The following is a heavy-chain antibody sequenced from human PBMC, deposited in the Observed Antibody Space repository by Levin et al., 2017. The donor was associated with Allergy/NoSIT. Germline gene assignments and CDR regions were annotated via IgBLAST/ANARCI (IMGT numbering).Heavy chain of an antibody. D-gene: IGHD1-26*01. V-gene: IGHV3-9*01. CDR3: ATNSAYRGGY. J-gene: IGHJ4*02. Sequence: SGGSLRLSCTASGFTFDDYAMHWVRQVPGRGLEWLSGVTWNSDNKGYADSVKGRITISRDNAKNSLYLQMNSLRDEDSAVYYCATNSAYRGGYWGRGILVTVSS. CDR1: GFTFDDYA. CDR2: VTWNSDNK.